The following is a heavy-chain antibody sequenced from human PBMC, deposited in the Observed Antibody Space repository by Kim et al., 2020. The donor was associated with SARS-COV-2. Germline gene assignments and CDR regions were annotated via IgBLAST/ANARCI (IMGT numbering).Heavy chain of an antibody. Sequence: TYYADSVKCQFTIARDNSKNTLYLQMNSLRAEDTAVYYCARGIWIRYLNYWGQGTLVTVSS. CDR2: T. D-gene: IGHD3-9*01. J-gene: IGHJ4*02. V-gene: IGHV3-53*01. CDR3: ARGIWIRYLNY.